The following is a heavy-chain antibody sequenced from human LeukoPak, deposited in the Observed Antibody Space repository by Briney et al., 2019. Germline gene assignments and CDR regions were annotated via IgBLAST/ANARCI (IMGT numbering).Heavy chain of an antibody. CDR1: GGSISSSSCY. J-gene: IGHJ3*02. CDR3: ARLNDFWSEFPPDAFDI. V-gene: IGHV4-39*01. CDR2: IYYSGST. Sequence: SETLSLTCSVSGGSISSSSCYWGWIRQAPEKALEYIGSIYYSGSTYYNPSLKSRITISVDTSKNQFSLRLSSVTAADTAVYYCARLNDFWSEFPPDAFDIWAKGQWSPSLQ. D-gene: IGHD3-3*01.